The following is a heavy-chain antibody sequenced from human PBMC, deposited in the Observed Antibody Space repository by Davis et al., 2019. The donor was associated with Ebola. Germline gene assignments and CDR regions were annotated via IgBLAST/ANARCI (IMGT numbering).Heavy chain of an antibody. V-gene: IGHV3-53*01. CDR1: GFTVSSNY. Sequence: PGGSLRLSCVVSGFTVSSNYMSWVRQAPGKGLEWVSVIYSGGITYHADSVKGRFTISRDNSKNTLYLQMNSLRAEDTAVYYCARDGYNQYYGMDVWGQGTAVTVSS. D-gene: IGHD5-24*01. J-gene: IGHJ6*02. CDR3: ARDGYNQYYGMDV. CDR2: IYSGGIT.